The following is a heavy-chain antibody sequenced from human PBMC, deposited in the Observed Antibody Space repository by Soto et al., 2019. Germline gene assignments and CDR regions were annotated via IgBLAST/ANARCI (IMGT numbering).Heavy chain of an antibody. J-gene: IGHJ4*02. V-gene: IGHV1-3*05. CDR2: INAGNGNT. CDR1: GYTFTSYA. D-gene: IGHD2-21*02. CDR3: ARSIVVVTALDY. Sequence: QVQLVQSGAEEKKPGASVKVSCKASGYTFTSYAMQRVRQAPGQRLEWMGWINAGNGNTKYSQKFQGRVTITRDTSASTAYMELSSLRSEDTAVYYCARSIVVVTALDYWGQGTLVTVSS.